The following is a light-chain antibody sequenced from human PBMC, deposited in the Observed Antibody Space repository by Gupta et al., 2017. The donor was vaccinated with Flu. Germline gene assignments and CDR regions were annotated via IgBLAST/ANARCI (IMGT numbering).Light chain of an antibody. Sequence: SSELTQDPAVSVALGQTVRITCQADSLSTSYSSWSKPKPGPAPVFVIYDKKIRPSGSPDRLCGSSSGNTAALTITGAQADEEADYYCNSRYSTDNNQGVFGGGTKLTVL. CDR3: NSRYSTDNNQGV. J-gene: IGLJ3*02. V-gene: IGLV3-19*01. CDR2: DKK. CDR1: SLSTSY.